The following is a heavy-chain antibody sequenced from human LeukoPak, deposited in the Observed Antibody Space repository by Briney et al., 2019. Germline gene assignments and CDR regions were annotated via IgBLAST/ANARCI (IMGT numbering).Heavy chain of an antibody. CDR3: AGRGRLVREFH. J-gene: IGHJ4*02. V-gene: IGHV4-34*01. D-gene: IGHD3-9*01. CDR1: GGSFSGYY. Sequence: SETLSLTCAVYGGSFSGYYWSWIRHPPGKGLEWIGEINHSGSTNYNPSLKSRVTISVDTSKNQFSLKLSSVTAADTAVYYCAGRGRLVREFHWGQGTLVTVSS. CDR2: INHSGST.